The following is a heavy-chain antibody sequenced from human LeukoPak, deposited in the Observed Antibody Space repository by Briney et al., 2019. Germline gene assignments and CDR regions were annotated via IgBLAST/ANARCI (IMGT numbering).Heavy chain of an antibody. D-gene: IGHD1-26*01. J-gene: IGHJ3*02. V-gene: IGHV3-23*01. CDR1: GFTFSSYA. CDR2: ISGSGGST. CDR3: ARDWDLNAFDI. Sequence: GGSLRLSCAASGFTFSSYAMSWVRQAPGRGLEWVSAISGSGGSTYYADSVKGRLTISRDNSKNTLYLQMNSLRAEDTAVYYCARDWDLNAFDIWGQGTMVIVSS.